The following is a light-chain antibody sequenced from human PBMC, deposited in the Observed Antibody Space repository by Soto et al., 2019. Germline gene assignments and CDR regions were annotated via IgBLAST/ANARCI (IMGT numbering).Light chain of an antibody. Sequence: EIVLTQSPGTLSLSPGERATLSCRASQSVSSSYFAWYQQKPDQAPRLLIYCASSRATGVPYRFSGSGSVTDFTLTISRLEPEDFAVYYCQQYDSSPLTFGGGTKVEIK. J-gene: IGKJ4*01. CDR1: QSVSSSY. V-gene: IGKV3-20*01. CDR2: CAS. CDR3: QQYDSSPLT.